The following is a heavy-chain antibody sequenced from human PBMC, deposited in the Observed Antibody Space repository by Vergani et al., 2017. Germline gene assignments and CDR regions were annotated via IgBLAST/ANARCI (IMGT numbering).Heavy chain of an antibody. CDR1: GFTFDDYA. Sequence: EVQLVESGGGLVQPGRSLRLSCAASGFTFDDYAMHWVRQAPGKGLEWVSGISWNSGSIGYADSVKGRFTISRDNAKNSLYLQMNSLRAEDTALYYCAKDMSRGDDFWRGYYTVGFDYWGQGTLVTVSS. D-gene: IGHD3-3*01. CDR2: ISWNSGSI. J-gene: IGHJ4*02. V-gene: IGHV3-9*01. CDR3: AKDMSRGDDFWRGYYTVGFDY.